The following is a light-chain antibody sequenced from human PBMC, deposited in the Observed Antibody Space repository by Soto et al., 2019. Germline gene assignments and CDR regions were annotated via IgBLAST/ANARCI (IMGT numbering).Light chain of an antibody. V-gene: IGKV1-5*01. CDR1: QSISSW. CDR2: DAS. Sequence: GDRVTITCRASQSISSWLAWYQQKPGKAPKLLIYDASSLESGVPSRFSGSGSGTEFTLTISSLQPDDFATYYCQQYNSHPYPFGQGTKVEIK. J-gene: IGKJ1*01. CDR3: QQYNSHPYP.